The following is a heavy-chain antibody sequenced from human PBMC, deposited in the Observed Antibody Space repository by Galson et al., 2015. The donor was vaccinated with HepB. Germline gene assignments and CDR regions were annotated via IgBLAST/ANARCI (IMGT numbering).Heavy chain of an antibody. J-gene: IGHJ1*01. D-gene: IGHD4-17*01. CDR3: ARDRYPHYGDYLPEYFQH. Sequence: SLRLSCAASGFTFSSYAMHWVRQAPGKGLEWVAVISYDGSNKYYADSVKGRFTISRDNSKNTLYLQMNSLRAEDTAVYYCARDRYPHYGDYLPEYFQHWGQGTLVTVSS. CDR1: GFTFSSYA. V-gene: IGHV3-30-3*01. CDR2: ISYDGSNK.